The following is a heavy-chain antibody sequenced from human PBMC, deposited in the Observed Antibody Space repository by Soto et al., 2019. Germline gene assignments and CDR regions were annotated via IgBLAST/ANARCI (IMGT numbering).Heavy chain of an antibody. J-gene: IGHJ5*02. V-gene: IGHV5-51*01. D-gene: IGHD4-17*01. CDR2: IYPSDSQT. CDR3: ARHGFYGDYSSNYFDP. CDR1: GYSFSNWW. Sequence: GESLKISCKGSGYSFSNWWIAWVRQMPGKGLEYMGIIYPSDSQTRYSPSFQGQVTISADKSISTAYLQWSSLKASDTAIYYCARHGFYGDYSSNYFDPWGQGTLVTSPQ.